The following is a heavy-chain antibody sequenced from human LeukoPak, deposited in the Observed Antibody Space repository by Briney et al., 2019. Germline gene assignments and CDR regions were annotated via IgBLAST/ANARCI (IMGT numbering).Heavy chain of an antibody. J-gene: IGHJ4*02. CDR1: GITFSSYS. D-gene: IGHD2/OR15-2a*01. Sequence: GGSLRLSCGASGITFSSYSMNWVRQAPGKGLEWVSYISSSGSTNYYADSVKGRFTISRDNARNSLYLQMNSLRAEDTAVYFCARGGLSIMGYWGQGTLVTVSS. CDR3: ARGGLSIMGY. V-gene: IGHV3-48*01. CDR2: ISSSGSTN.